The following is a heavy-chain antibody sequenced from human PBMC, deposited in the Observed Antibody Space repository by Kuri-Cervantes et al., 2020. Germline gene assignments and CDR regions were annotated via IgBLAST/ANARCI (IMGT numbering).Heavy chain of an antibody. V-gene: IGHV3-30*18. CDR1: GFTFSDYG. Sequence: GESLKISCVASGFTFSDYGMQWVRQAPGKGLEWVAVISHDGRAAYYADSVKGRFTLSRDNSKNTLYLQMNSLRAEDTAVYYCAKAVDIVVVPALGYGMDVWGQGTTVTVSS. J-gene: IGHJ6*02. CDR3: AKAVDIVVVPALGYGMDV. CDR2: ISHDGRAA. D-gene: IGHD2-2*01.